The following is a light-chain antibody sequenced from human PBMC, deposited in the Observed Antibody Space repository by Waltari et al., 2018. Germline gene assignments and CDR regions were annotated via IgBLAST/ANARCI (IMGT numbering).Light chain of an antibody. CDR1: QSISSY. V-gene: IGKV1-39*01. Sequence: DIQMTQSPSSLSASVGDRVTITCRASQSISSYFNWYQQKPGKAPKLLIYAAASLQSGVPSRFGVSGSGTDFTLTISSLQPEDFATYYCQQSYSTPWTFGQGTKVEIK. J-gene: IGKJ1*01. CDR2: AAA. CDR3: QQSYSTPWT.